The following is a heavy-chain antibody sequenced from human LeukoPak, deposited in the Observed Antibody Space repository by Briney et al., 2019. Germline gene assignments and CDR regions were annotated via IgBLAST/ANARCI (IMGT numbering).Heavy chain of an antibody. CDR1: GFTFSNYA. V-gene: IGHV3-23*01. Sequence: GGTPRLSCAASGFTFSNYAMSWVRQAPGQGLEWVSAISAGGGSTYYADSVKGRFTISRDNSKNTLYLQITSLRAEDTAVYYCARLNLNRGVTSYYNYYTDVWGKGTSVTISS. CDR2: ISAGGGST. J-gene: IGHJ6*03. CDR3: ARLNLNRGVTSYYNYYTDV. D-gene: IGHD2-21*02.